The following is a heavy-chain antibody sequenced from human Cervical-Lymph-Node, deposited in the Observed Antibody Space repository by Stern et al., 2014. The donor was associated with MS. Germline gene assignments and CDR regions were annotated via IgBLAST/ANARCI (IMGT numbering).Heavy chain of an antibody. V-gene: IGHV3-7*01. CDR1: GFTFSNYW. D-gene: IGHD1-7*01. CDR3: ARAVRELGT. Sequence: VQLVESGGGLVQPGESLRLPCAFSGFTFSNYWMTWVRKAPGKGLEGGASIKTDGRGKYHGATVKGRITIFRDHTKISLYLQMNSLRAEDTAVYYCARAVRELGTWGQGTLVTVSS. CDR2: IKTDGRGK. J-gene: IGHJ5*02.